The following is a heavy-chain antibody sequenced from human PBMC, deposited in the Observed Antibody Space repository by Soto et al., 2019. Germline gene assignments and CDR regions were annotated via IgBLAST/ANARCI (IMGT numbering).Heavy chain of an antibody. CDR3: ARDRYGVPRGDYFDS. V-gene: IGHV4-31*01. Sequence: QVQLQESGPGLVKPSQTLSLTCTVSGGSISSGAHYWSWIRQLPGKGLEWIGNIYYSGSNYYNPSLQRPVNLPGETSYHPLPPNPGSLTGAGHGIYYCARDRYGVPRGDYFDSWGQGILVTVSS. J-gene: IGHJ4*02. D-gene: IGHD4-17*01. CDR2: IYYSGSN. CDR1: GGSISSGAHY.